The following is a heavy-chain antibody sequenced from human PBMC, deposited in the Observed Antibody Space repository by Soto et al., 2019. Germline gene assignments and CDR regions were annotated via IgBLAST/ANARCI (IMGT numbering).Heavy chain of an antibody. Sequence: QVQLVQSGAEVKKPGASVKVSCKASGYTFTSYGISWVRQAPGQGLEWMGRISSYNGNTNYAQKVQGRVTLTTDPSTSTTYMELRSLRSDDTAVYYCARGPRYCSSTTCFSGVTWFDPWGQGTLVTVSS. V-gene: IGHV1-18*04. CDR2: ISSYNGNT. CDR1: GYTFTSYG. CDR3: ARGPRYCSSTTCFSGVTWFDP. D-gene: IGHD2-2*01. J-gene: IGHJ5*02.